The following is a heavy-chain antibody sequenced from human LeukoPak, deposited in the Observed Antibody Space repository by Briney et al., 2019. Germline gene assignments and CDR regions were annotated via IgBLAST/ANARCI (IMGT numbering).Heavy chain of an antibody. J-gene: IGHJ3*02. CDR1: GYSISSGYY. D-gene: IGHD2-2*01. Sequence: PSETLSLTCAVSGYSISSGYYWGWIRQPPGKGLEWIGSIYHSGSTYYNPSLKSRVTISVDTSKNQFSLKLSSVTAADTAVYYCVRPFSRVPDASGRAFDIWGQGTMATV. CDR2: IYHSGST. V-gene: IGHV4-38-2*01. CDR3: VRPFSRVPDASGRAFDI.